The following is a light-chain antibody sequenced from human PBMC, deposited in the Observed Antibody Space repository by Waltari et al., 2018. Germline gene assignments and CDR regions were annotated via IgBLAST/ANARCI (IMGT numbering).Light chain of an antibody. V-gene: IGKV1-5*03. J-gene: IGKJ1*01. Sequence: DIQMTQSPSTLSASVGDRVIMSCRASQTVDSWLAWYQQKPWQAPKLLIYKASSLESGVPSRFSGSGSGTEFTLTISSLQPDDFATYYCQQYISYPWTFGQGTKVEIK. CDR2: KAS. CDR1: QTVDSW. CDR3: QQYISYPWT.